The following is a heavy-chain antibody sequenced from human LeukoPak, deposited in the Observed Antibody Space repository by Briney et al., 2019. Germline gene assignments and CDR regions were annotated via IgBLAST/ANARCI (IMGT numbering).Heavy chain of an antibody. Sequence: PGRSLRLSCAASGFTFSNFGMHWVRQAPGKGLEWVAVICNDGSNKSNVDSVKGRFTISRDNSKNTLYLQISSLRVEDTAVYYCARMGGYCSSTSCYANWFDPWGQGTLVTVSA. V-gene: IGHV3-33*01. CDR1: GFTFSNFG. J-gene: IGHJ5*02. CDR3: ARMGGYCSSTSCYANWFDP. D-gene: IGHD2-2*01. CDR2: ICNDGSNK.